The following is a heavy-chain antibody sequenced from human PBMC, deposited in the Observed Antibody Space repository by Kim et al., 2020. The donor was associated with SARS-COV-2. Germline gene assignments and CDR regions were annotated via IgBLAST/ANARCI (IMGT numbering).Heavy chain of an antibody. V-gene: IGHV1-8*01. Sequence: ASVKVSCKASGYTFTSYDINWVRQATGQGLEWMGWMNPNSGNTGYAQKFQGRVTMTRNTSISTAYMELSSLRSEDTAVYYCARSQRRFLEWLLPTYYYGMDVWGQGTTVTVSS. CDR3: ARSQRRFLEWLLPTYYYGMDV. CDR2: MNPNSGNT. J-gene: IGHJ6*02. CDR1: GYTFTSYD. D-gene: IGHD3-3*01.